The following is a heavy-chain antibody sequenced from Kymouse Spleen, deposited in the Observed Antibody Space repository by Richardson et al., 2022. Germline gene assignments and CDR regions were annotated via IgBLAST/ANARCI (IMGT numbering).Heavy chain of an antibody. CDR1: GGSISSSNW. D-gene: IGHD3-10*01. J-gene: IGHJ6*02. V-gene: IGHV4-4*02. Sequence: QVQLQESGPGLVKPSGTLSLTCAVSGGSISSSNWWSWVRQPPGKGLEWIGEIYHSGSTNYNPSLKSRVTISVDKSKNQFSLKLSSVTAADTAVYYCARGGTMVRGVMGYYYYGMDVWGQGTTVTVSS. CDR3: ARGGTMVRGVMGYYYYGMDV. CDR2: IYHSGST.